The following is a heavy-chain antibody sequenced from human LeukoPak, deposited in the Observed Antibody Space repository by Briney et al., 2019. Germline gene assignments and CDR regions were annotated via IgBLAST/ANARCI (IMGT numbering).Heavy chain of an antibody. CDR3: ARGSAHYYGSGSYYNDNWFDP. J-gene: IGHJ5*02. Sequence: SETLSLTCTVSGGSISSSSYYWGWIRQPPGKGLEWIGSIYYSGSTYYNPSLKSRVTISVDTSKNQFSLKLSSVTAADTAVYYCARGSAHYYGSGSYYNDNWFDPWGQGTLVTVSS. D-gene: IGHD3-10*01. CDR1: GGSISSSSYY. CDR2: IYYSGST. V-gene: IGHV4-39*07.